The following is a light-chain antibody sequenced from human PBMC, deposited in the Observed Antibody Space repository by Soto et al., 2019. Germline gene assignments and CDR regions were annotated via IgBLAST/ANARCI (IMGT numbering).Light chain of an antibody. CDR1: QSVLYSSNNKNY. J-gene: IGKJ1*01. Sequence: DIVMTQSPDSLAVSLGERATINCKSSQSVLYSSNNKNYLAWYQQKPGQPPKQLIYWASSRESEAPDRFSGSGSGTDFTLTISSLQAEDVAVYFCQQYYITPQTFGQGTKVEIK. V-gene: IGKV4-1*01. CDR3: QQYYITPQT. CDR2: WAS.